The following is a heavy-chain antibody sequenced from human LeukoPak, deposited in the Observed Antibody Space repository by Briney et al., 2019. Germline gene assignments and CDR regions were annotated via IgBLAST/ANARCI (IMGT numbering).Heavy chain of an antibody. CDR3: ARSYGSGSYWQN. D-gene: IGHD3-10*01. V-gene: IGHV1-69*06. J-gene: IGHJ4*02. Sequence: ASVKVSCKASGGTFSSYAISWVRQAPGQGLEWMGGIIPIFGTANYAQKFQGRVTITADKSTSTAYMELSSLRSEDTAVYYCARSYGSGSYWQNWGQGTLVTVSS. CDR1: GGTFSSYA. CDR2: IIPIFGTA.